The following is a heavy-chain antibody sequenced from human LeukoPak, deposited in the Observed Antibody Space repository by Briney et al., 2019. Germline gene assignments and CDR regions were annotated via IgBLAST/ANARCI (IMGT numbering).Heavy chain of an antibody. CDR2: ISYDGSNK. Sequence: GGSLRLSCAASGFTFSSYGMHWVRQAPGKGLEWVAVISYDGSNKYYADSVKGRFTISRDNSKNTLYLQMNSLRAEDTAVYYCAKCRGSGYLPSENWGQGTLVTVSS. D-gene: IGHD2-15*01. CDR1: GFTFSSYG. V-gene: IGHV3-30*18. J-gene: IGHJ4*02. CDR3: AKCRGSGYLPSEN.